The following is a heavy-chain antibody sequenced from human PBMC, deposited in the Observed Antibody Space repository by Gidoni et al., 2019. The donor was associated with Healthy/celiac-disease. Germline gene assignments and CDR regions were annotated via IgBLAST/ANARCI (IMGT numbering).Heavy chain of an antibody. Sequence: EVQLLESGGGLVQPGGPLRLSCAASGFTFSSYAMSWVRQAPGKGLEGVSAISGSGGSKYYADSVKGRFTISRDNSKNTLYLKMNSLRAEDTAVDYCAKDPGGVSSGLLDYWGQGTLVTVSS. CDR2: ISGSGGSK. CDR3: AKDPGGVSSGLLDY. J-gene: IGHJ4*02. D-gene: IGHD3-22*01. V-gene: IGHV3-23*01. CDR1: GFTFSSYA.